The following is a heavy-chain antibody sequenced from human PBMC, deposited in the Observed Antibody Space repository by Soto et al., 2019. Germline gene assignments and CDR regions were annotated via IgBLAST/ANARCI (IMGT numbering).Heavy chain of an antibody. Sequence: PGGSLRLSCGASGFTFSSYAMSWVRQAPGKGLEWVSAISGSGGSTYYADSVKGRFTISRDNSKNTLYLQMNILRAEDTAVYYCAKPVYDILTGPYFDYWGQGTLVTVSS. CDR1: GFTFSSYA. CDR2: ISGSGGST. CDR3: AKPVYDILTGPYFDY. D-gene: IGHD3-9*01. J-gene: IGHJ4*02. V-gene: IGHV3-23*01.